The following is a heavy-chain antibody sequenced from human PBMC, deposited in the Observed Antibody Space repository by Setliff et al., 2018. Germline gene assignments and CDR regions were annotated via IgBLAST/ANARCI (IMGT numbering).Heavy chain of an antibody. J-gene: IGHJ5*02. D-gene: IGHD3-22*01. CDR2: IYSSGSS. CDR3: SRAAKYASSGYYGFWFDP. Sequence: SETLSLTCIVSGGSLSSSYWTWIRQPPGKGLEWIGYIYSSGSSNYNPSLKSRVTISVDTSKNQFSLRLSSVTAADTAVYYCSRAAKYASSGYYGFWFDPWGQGNLVTVSS. V-gene: IGHV4-59*01. CDR1: GGSLSSSY.